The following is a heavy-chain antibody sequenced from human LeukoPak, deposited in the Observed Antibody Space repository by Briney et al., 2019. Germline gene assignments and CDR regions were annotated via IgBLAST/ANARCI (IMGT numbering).Heavy chain of an antibody. V-gene: IGHV3-23*01. D-gene: IGHD3-9*01. J-gene: IGHJ4*02. CDR3: ANAFDILTGNENDS. CDR2: ISGSGGST. Sequence: GGSLRLSCAASGFTFSSYAMSWVRQAPGKGLEWVSAISGSGGSTYYADSVKGRFTISRDNSKNTLYLQMNSLRAEDTAVYYCANAFDILTGNENDSWGQGTLVTVSS. CDR1: GFTFSSYA.